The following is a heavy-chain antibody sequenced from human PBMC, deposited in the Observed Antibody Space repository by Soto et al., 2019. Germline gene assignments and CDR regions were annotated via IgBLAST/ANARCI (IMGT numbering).Heavy chain of an antibody. CDR3: VTWESGGSRMSYYFDF. D-gene: IGHD2-15*01. CDR1: GASIRSGGFY. Sequence: PSETLSLTCSVSGASIRSGGFYWSWLRQSPGKGLEWIGHIYYTGSTFVSPSLKSRVTISVDKSKSQFSVKLTSVTAADTAVYYCVTWESGGSRMSYYFDFWGQGTLVTVSS. J-gene: IGHJ4*02. CDR2: IYYTGST. V-gene: IGHV4-31*09.